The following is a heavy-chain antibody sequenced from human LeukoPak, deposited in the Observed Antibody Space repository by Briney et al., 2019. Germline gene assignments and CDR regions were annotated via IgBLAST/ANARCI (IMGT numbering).Heavy chain of an antibody. J-gene: IGHJ6*02. CDR2: INPNSGGT. Sequence: ASVKVSCKASGYTFTGYYLHWVRQAPGQGLEWMGWINPNSGGTNYAQKFQVRVTLTRDTSISTAYMDLGSLRSDDTVVYYCAREWDSSYYGMEVWGQGTTVTAS. CDR3: AREWDSSYYGMEV. CDR1: GYTFTGYY. V-gene: IGHV1-2*02.